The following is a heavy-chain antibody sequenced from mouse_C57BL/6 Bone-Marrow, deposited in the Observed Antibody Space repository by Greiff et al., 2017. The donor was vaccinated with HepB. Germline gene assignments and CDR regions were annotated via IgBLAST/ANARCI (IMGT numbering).Heavy chain of an antibody. CDR1: GYTFTSYW. Sequence: QVQLQQSGAELVMPGASVKLSCKASGYTFTSYWMHWVKQRPGQGLEWIGEIDPSDSYTNYNQKFKGKSTLTVDKSSSTAYMQLSSLTSEDSAVYYCAGEFITTVVAFDYWGQGTTLTVSS. D-gene: IGHD1-1*01. J-gene: IGHJ2*01. V-gene: IGHV1-69*01. CDR3: AGEFITTVVAFDY. CDR2: IDPSDSYT.